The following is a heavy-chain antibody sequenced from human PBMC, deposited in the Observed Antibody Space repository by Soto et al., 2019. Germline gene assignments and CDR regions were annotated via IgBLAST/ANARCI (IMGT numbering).Heavy chain of an antibody. CDR2: VYFSGNT. CDR3: GSVRPSGYVLS. CDR1: GGSLSSYY. J-gene: IGHJ5*02. Sequence: PSESRWLTCTVSGGSLSSYYWTWIRQSPGKGLEWIGYVYFSGNTNYNPSLKSRVTISIDTSKNQFSLRLASVTAADTAFYFCGSVRPSGYVLSWGQGTLVTVSS. D-gene: IGHD6-25*01. V-gene: IGHV4-59*01.